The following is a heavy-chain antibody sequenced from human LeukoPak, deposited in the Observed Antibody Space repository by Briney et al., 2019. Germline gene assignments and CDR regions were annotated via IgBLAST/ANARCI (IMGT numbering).Heavy chain of an antibody. CDR2: ISGDGVST. V-gene: IGHV3-43*02. CDR1: GFSINNYG. J-gene: IGHJ4*02. CDR3: ARESGKFDY. Sequence: PGGSLRLSCAASGFSINNYGMHWVRQAPGQGLEWVSLISGDGVSTFFADSVKGRFSISRDNSKNSLFLEMSSLRTEDTAMYYCARESGKFDYWGQGTLVAVSS.